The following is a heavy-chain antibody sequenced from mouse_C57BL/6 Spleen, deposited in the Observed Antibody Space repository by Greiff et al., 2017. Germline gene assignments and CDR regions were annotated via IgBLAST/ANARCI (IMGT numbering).Heavy chain of an antibody. V-gene: IGHV1-26*01. D-gene: IGHD1-1*01. CDR2: INPNNGGT. J-gene: IGHJ3*01. CDR3: ATRGGSSLAFAY. Sequence: EVQLQQSGPELVKPGASVKISCKASGYTFTDYYMNWVKQSHGKSLEWIGDINPNNGGTSYNQKFKGKATLTVDKSSSTAYMELRSLTSEDSAVYYCATRGGSSLAFAYWGQGTLVTVSA. CDR1: GYTFTDYY.